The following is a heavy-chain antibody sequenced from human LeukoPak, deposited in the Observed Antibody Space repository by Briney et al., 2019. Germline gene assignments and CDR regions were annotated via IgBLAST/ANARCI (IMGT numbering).Heavy chain of an antibody. V-gene: IGHV1-2*02. CDR2: INPNTGGT. J-gene: IGHJ5*02. Sequence: ASVTVSFKTSVDTFTGYYMHWVRQAPGQGLEWMGWINPNTGGTYYAQKFQGRVTMTWDTSIITAYMELSRLTSDDTAVYYCARGEVSFDPWGQGTLVTVSS. CDR1: VDTFTGYY. CDR3: ARGEVSFDP. D-gene: IGHD5/OR15-5a*01.